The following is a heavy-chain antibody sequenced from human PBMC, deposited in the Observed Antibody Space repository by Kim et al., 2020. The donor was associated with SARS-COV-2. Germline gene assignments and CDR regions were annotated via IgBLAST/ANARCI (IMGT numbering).Heavy chain of an antibody. Sequence: ASVKVSCKASGYTFTGYYLHWVRQAPGQGLEWMGRINPNTAGTNYAQKFQGGVIMTRDTATSTAYMELSRLRSDDTAVYYCARGTYSSDWFEDDSYYSGMDVWGQGTAVTVSS. CDR2: INPNTAGT. CDR3: ARGTYSSDWFEDDSYYSGMDV. CDR1: GYTFTGYY. J-gene: IGHJ6*02. D-gene: IGHD6-19*01. V-gene: IGHV1-2*06.